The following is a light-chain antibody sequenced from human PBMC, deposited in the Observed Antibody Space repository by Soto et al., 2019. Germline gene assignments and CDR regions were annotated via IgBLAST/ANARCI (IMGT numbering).Light chain of an antibody. Sequence: DIQMTQSPSTLSGSVGDRVTITCRASQTISSWLAWYQQKPGKAPKLLIYKASTLKSGVPSRFSGSGSGTEFTLTISSLQPDDFETYYCQHSNSYSEAFGQGTKVEI. V-gene: IGKV1-5*03. CDR3: QHSNSYSEA. J-gene: IGKJ1*01. CDR1: QTISSW. CDR2: KAS.